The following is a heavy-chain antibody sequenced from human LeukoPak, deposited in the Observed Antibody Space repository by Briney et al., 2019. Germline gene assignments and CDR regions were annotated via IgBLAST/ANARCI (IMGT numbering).Heavy chain of an antibody. Sequence: ASVKVSCKASGYTFTSYGISWVRQAPGQGLEWMGWISAYNGNTNYAQKLQGRVTMTTDTSTSTAYMELRSLRSDDTAVYYCARIDYYDSSGYYDYWGQGTLVTVSS. J-gene: IGHJ4*02. CDR2: ISAYNGNT. D-gene: IGHD3-22*01. CDR3: ARIDYYDSSGYYDY. CDR1: GYTFTSYG. V-gene: IGHV1-18*01.